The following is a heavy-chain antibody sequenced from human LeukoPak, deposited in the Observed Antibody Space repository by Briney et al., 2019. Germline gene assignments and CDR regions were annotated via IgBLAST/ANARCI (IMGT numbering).Heavy chain of an antibody. CDR1: GFTFSDYW. V-gene: IGHV3-7*01. CDR2: IKQDGSAK. D-gene: IGHD3-3*01. Sequence: GGSLRLSCAAPGFTFSDYWMSWVRQAPGKGLEWVANIKQDGSAKFYVDSVKGRFTISKDNAKDSLYLQMNSLRAEDTAVYYCARFPLDWSVSPKYFDYWGQGTLVTVSS. J-gene: IGHJ4*02. CDR3: ARFPLDWSVSPKYFDY.